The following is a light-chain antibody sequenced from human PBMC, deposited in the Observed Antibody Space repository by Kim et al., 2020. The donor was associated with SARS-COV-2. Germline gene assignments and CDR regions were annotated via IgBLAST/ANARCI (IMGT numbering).Light chain of an antibody. Sequence: SVTISCAGSRSDVGGYGYISWYQQYPGKAPKLMIYEVRKRPSGVPDRFSGSKSGNTASLTVSGLQAEDEADYYCGSYAGNNRLGVVFGGGTKLTVL. CDR2: EVR. J-gene: IGLJ2*01. CDR3: GSYAGNNRLGVV. CDR1: RSDVGGYGY. V-gene: IGLV2-8*01.